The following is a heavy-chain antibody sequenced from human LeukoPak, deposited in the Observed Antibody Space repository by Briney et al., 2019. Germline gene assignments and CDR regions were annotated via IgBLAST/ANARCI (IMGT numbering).Heavy chain of an antibody. D-gene: IGHD6-19*01. J-gene: IGHJ4*02. V-gene: IGHV3-9*01. CDR3: AKEPHVAVTGTFDS. Sequence: QAGMSLRLSCAASGFTFYDFAMHWVRQAPGKGLEWVSGLNWNSAATGYADSVKGRFTISRDNAKNSLYLQMNSLGPEDTAFYYCAKEPHVAVTGTFDSWGQGTLVTVSS. CDR2: LNWNSAAT. CDR1: GFTFYDFA.